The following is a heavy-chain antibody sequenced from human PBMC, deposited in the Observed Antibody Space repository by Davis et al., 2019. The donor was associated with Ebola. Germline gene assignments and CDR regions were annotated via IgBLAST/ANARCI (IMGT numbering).Heavy chain of an antibody. D-gene: IGHD3-10*01. Sequence: ASVKVSCKASGYTFSSYAVHWVRQAPGQRLEWMGWINAGNANTKYSQNFQARVTITWDTSASTAYMELSSLRSEDTAVYYCASSVVLGSYYKGPFDYWGQGTLVSVTS. CDR2: INAGNANT. CDR1: GYTFSSYA. CDR3: ASSVVLGSYYKGPFDY. J-gene: IGHJ4*02. V-gene: IGHV1-3*01.